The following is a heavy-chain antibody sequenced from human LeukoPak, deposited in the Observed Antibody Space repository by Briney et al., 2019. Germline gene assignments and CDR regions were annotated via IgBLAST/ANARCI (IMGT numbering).Heavy chain of an antibody. D-gene: IGHD3-22*01. Sequence: ESGPALVKPTQTLTLTCTFSGFSLNTTGMRMGWIRQPPGKALEWLARIDWDDDKFYSTSLKPRLTISKDSSRNQVVLTMTNMDPVDAATYYCARIAPSYYYDSSAPLDYWGQGTLVTVSS. V-gene: IGHV2-70*04. CDR3: ARIAPSYYYDSSAPLDY. CDR2: IDWDDDK. CDR1: GFSLNTTGMR. J-gene: IGHJ4*02.